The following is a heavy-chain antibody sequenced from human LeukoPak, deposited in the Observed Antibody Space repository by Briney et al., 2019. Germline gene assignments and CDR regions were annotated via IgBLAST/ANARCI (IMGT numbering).Heavy chain of an antibody. CDR3: ARRSWYYYGSGSYYKFDY. CDR1: GYAFTSYD. CDR2: INPSGGST. Sequence: ASVKVSCKASGYAFTSYDINWVRQAPGQGLEWMGIINPSGGSTTYAQKFRGRLTMTRDMSTSTVYMELSSLRSEDTAVYYCARRSWYYYGSGSYYKFDYWGQGTLVTVSS. D-gene: IGHD3-10*01. J-gene: IGHJ4*02. V-gene: IGHV1-46*01.